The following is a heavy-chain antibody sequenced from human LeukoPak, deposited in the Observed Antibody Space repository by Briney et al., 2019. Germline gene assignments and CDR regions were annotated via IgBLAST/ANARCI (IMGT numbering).Heavy chain of an antibody. Sequence: GASVKVSCKASGYTLTNYGISWVRQAPGQGLEWMGWISAYNGKKNYAQKLQGRVTMTTDTSTSTVYMELRSLRSDDTAVYYCARENRYCRGGSCYSAASDDAFDIWGQGTMVTVSS. CDR2: ISAYNGKK. CDR3: ARENRYCRGGSCYSAASDDAFDI. V-gene: IGHV1-18*01. D-gene: IGHD2-15*01. CDR1: GYTLTNYG. J-gene: IGHJ3*02.